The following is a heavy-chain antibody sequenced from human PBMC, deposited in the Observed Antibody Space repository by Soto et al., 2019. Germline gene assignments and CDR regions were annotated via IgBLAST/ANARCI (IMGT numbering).Heavy chain of an antibody. CDR1: GGSISSSNW. V-gene: IGHV4-4*02. J-gene: IGHJ3*02. CDR3: ARDHADTGYAFDI. CDR2: IFHSGST. D-gene: IGHD2-2*01. Sequence: QVQLQESGAGLVKPSGTLSLTCAVSGGSISSSNWWNWVRQPPGKGLEWIGEIFHSGSTNYNPSLKSRVTLSVDKSTNQFYLKLSSVTAADTAVYYCARDHADTGYAFDIWGQGTMVTVSS.